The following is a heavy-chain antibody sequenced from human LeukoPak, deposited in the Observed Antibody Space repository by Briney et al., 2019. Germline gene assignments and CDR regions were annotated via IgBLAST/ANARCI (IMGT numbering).Heavy chain of an antibody. CDR1: GGSISSYY. Sequence: SETLSLTCTVSGGSISSYYWSWIRQPPGKGLEWIGYIYYSGSTNYNPSLKSRVTISVDTSKNQFSLKLSSVTAADTAVYYCARGGGIKRITMIVPGYEGAFDIWGQGTMVTVSS. J-gene: IGHJ3*02. D-gene: IGHD3-22*01. V-gene: IGHV4-59*01. CDR3: ARGGGIKRITMIVPGYEGAFDI. CDR2: IYYSGST.